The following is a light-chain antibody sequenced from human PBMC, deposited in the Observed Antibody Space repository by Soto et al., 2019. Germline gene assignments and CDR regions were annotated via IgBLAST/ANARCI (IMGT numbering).Light chain of an antibody. CDR3: QQYGSSPRT. V-gene: IGKV3-20*01. CDR1: QSVVSSS. J-gene: IGKJ2*01. CDR2: GAS. Sequence: EIVLTQSPGTLSLSPGERATLSYRASQSVVSSSLAWYQQKPGQAPRLLIYGASTRATGIPDRFSGSGSGTDFTLTISRLEPEDFAVYFCQQYGSSPRTFGQGTKLEIK.